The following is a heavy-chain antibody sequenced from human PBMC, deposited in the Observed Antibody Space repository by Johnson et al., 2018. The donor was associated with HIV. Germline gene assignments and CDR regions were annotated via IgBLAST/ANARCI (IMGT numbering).Heavy chain of an antibody. J-gene: IGHJ3*02. D-gene: IGHD3-9*01. CDR3: AREEGTVILTRGDAFDI. CDR2: IKCDGSEK. V-gene: IGHV3-52*01. CDR1: GFTFSSSW. Sequence: VQLVESGGGLVQPGGSLRLSCAASGFTFSSSWMHWVCQAPEKGLEWVADIKCDGSEKYYVDSVKGRLTISRDNAKNSLYLQVNSLRAEDMTVYYCAREEGTVILTRGDAFDICGQGTMVTVSS.